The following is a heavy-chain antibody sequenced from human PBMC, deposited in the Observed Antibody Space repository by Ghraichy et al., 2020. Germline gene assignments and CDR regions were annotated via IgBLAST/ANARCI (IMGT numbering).Heavy chain of an antibody. V-gene: IGHV4-59*01. CDR2: IYYSGST. Sequence: SETLSLTCTVSGGSISSYYWSWIRQPPGKGLEWIGYIYYSGSTNYNPSLKSRVTISVDTSKNQFSLKLSSVTAADTAVYYCARGQYYDFWSGYYTSYYYYGMDVWGQGTTVTVSS. CDR1: GGSISSYY. CDR3: ARGQYYDFWSGYYTSYYYYGMDV. J-gene: IGHJ6*02. D-gene: IGHD3-3*01.